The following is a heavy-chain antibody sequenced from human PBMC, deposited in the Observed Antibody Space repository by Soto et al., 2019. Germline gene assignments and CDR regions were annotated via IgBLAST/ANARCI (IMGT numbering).Heavy chain of an antibody. J-gene: IGHJ3*02. D-gene: IGHD2-15*01. CDR2: ISWNSGSI. V-gene: IGHV3-9*01. Sequence: GGSLRLSCAASGFTFDDYAMHWVRQAPGKGLEWVSGISWNSGSIGYADSVKGRFTISRDNAKNSLYLQMNSLRAEDTALYYCAKEARPGRYCSGGSCYWAAFDIWGQGTMVTVSS. CDR1: GFTFDDYA. CDR3: AKEARPGRYCSGGSCYWAAFDI.